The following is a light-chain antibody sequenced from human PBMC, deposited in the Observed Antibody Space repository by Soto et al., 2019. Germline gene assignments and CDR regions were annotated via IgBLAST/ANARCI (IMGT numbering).Light chain of an antibody. CDR2: GAS. V-gene: IGKV3-15*01. Sequence: EIVMRQSPATLSVSPGERATLSCRASQSLGTNLAWFQQKPGQAPRLLIHGASTRATGTPARFSGSGSGTEFTLTISSPQSEDFAVYYCQQYNMWPRTFAQGTKVAIK. CDR1: QSLGTN. CDR3: QQYNMWPRT. J-gene: IGKJ1*01.